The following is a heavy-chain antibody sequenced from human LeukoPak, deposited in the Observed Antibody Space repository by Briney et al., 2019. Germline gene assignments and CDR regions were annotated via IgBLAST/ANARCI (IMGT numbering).Heavy chain of an antibody. CDR3: ARDYYYGSGRPPLPLDY. CDR2: ISSSGSTI. D-gene: IGHD3-10*01. Sequence: GGSLRLSCAASGFTFSSYEMNWVRQAPGKGPEWVSYISSSGSTIYYADSVKGRFTISRDNAKNSLYLQMNSLRAEDTAVYYCARDYYYGSGRPPLPLDYWGQGTLVTVSS. V-gene: IGHV3-48*03. J-gene: IGHJ4*02. CDR1: GFTFSSYE.